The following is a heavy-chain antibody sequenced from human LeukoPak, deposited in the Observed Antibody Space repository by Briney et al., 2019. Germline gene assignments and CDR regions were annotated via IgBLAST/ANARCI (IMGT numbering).Heavy chain of an antibody. CDR2: ISSSSSYI. CDR3: AKAGGSSSGWFGF. D-gene: IGHD6-19*01. Sequence: GGSLRLSCAASGFTFSSYSMNWVRQAPGKGLEWVSSISSSSSYIYYADSVKGRFTISRDNAKNSLYLQMNSLRAEDTAVYYCAKAGGSSSGWFGFWGQGTLVTVSS. J-gene: IGHJ4*02. V-gene: IGHV3-21*04. CDR1: GFTFSSYS.